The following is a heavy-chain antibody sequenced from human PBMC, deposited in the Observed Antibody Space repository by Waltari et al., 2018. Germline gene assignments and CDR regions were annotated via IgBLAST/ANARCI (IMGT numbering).Heavy chain of an antibody. CDR1: GFPFGSYS. CDR3: ATAARRRDVGDLS. V-gene: IGHV3-48*01. Sequence: EVQLVESGGGLVQPGGSRRLSCAVCGFPFGSYSMNWVRQAPGKGLEWVSYISGSSSTIYYADSVKGRFTISRDNAKNSMHLQMSSLRAEDTAVYYCATAARRRDVGDLSWGQGTLVTVSS. CDR2: ISGSSSTI. D-gene: IGHD3-16*02. J-gene: IGHJ4*02.